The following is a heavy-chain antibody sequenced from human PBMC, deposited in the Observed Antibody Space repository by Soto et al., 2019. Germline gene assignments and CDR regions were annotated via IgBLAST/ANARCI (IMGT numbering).Heavy chain of an antibody. CDR2: SRADNDAK. D-gene: IGHD7-27*01. V-gene: IGHV3-48*02. CDR3: ARDHNWGFDY. J-gene: IGHJ4*02. CDR1: GFTSSSFP. Sequence: GGSLRLSCAVSGFTSSSFPMNWVRQAPGRGLEWVSNSRADNDAKYYAGSVRGRFTVSRDKAKNLLYLQINNLRDEDTAVYYCARDHNWGFDYWGQGALVTVSS.